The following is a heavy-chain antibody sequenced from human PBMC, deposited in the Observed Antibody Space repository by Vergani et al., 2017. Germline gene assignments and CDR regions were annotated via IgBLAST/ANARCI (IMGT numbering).Heavy chain of an antibody. CDR2: IYNSGNG. D-gene: IGHD3-16*01. CDR1: GDSIISRSYY. CDR3: ASGKYYSDSTSQFRGRYFDV. V-gene: IGHV4-39*01. Sequence: QMQLQESGPGLVKASETLYLTCTVSGDSIISRSYYWGWLRQPPGKGLEWIGSIYNSGNGDSSSSLKSRVTISADSSKNQFSLRLTSVTAADTAVYYCASGKYYSDSTSQFRGRYFDVWGRGTLVTVPS. J-gene: IGHJ2*01.